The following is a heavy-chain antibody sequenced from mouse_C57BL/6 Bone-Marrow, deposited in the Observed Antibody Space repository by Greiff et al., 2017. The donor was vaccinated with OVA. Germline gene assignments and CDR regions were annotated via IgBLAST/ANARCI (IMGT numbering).Heavy chain of an antibody. D-gene: IGHD1-1*01. V-gene: IGHV1-76*01. CDR3: ARGDYGWFAY. CDR1: GYTFTDYY. J-gene: IGHJ3*01. Sequence: QVQLQQSGAELVRPGASVELSCKASGYTFTDYYINWVKQRPGQGLEWIARIYPGSGNTYYNEKFKGKATLTAEKSSSTAYMQLSSLTSEDSAVYFCARGDYGWFAYWGQGTLVTVSA. CDR2: IYPGSGNT.